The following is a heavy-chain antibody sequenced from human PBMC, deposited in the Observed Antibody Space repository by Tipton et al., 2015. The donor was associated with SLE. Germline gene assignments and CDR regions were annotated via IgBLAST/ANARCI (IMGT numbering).Heavy chain of an antibody. D-gene: IGHD5-18*01. CDR2: IDSSGRYT. V-gene: IGHV3-11*06. J-gene: IGHJ6*02. Sequence: SLRLSCAASGFTFSDDYMTWIRQAPGKGLEWISDIDSSGRYTNYADSVKGRFTISRDNAKNSLYLQMNNLRAEDTALYYCARRGYSFGYVYYGLDVWGQGTTVTVSS. CDR1: GFTFSDDY. CDR3: ARRGYSFGYVYYGLDV.